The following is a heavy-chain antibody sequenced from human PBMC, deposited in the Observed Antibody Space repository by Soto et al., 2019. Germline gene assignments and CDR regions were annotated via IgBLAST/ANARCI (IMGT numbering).Heavy chain of an antibody. D-gene: IGHD3-10*01. CDR3: ATDDYGIFPY. Sequence: GASVKVSCKVSGYPFTTYYIHWVRQAPGQGLEWMGWIDPRSGGTVYEQKFQGRVTMTRDTSISTVYMDLSGLTSDDTAIYYCATDDYGIFPYWGQGSLVTVSS. V-gene: IGHV1-2*02. CDR1: GYPFTTYY. J-gene: IGHJ4*02. CDR2: IDPRSGGT.